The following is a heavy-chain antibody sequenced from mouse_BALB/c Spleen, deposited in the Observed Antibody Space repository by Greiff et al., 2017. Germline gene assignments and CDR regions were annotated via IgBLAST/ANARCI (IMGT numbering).Heavy chain of an antibody. J-gene: IGHJ2*01. D-gene: IGHD1-1*01. CDR3: ARWDYYGSSLYYFDY. CDR2: ISYSGST. V-gene: IGHV3-2*02. CDR1: GYSITSDYA. Sequence: ESGPGLVKPSQSLSLTCTVTGYSITSDYAWNWIRQFPGNKLEWMGYISYSGSTSYNPSLKSRISITRDTSKNQFFLQLNSVTTEDTATYYCARWDYYGSSLYYFDYWGQGTTLTVSS.